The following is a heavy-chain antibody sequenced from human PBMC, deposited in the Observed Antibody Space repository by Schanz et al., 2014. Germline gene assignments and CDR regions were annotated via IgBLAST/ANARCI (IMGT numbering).Heavy chain of an antibody. CDR3: ARGVRRGDGKNGYYNWFDP. J-gene: IGHJ5*02. Sequence: QVQLQESGPGLVKPSETLSLTCTISGGSISTYYWTWLRQPPGKGLEWIGYIYDSETSNSNPYLKSRVTISLDTSKNQFSLKLTSVTAADTAVYYCARGVRRGDGKNGYYNWFDPWGQGTLVTVSS. CDR2: IYDSETS. D-gene: IGHD3-22*01. V-gene: IGHV4-59*01. CDR1: GGSISTYY.